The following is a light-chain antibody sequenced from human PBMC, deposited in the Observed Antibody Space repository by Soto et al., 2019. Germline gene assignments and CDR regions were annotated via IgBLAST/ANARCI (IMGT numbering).Light chain of an antibody. CDR1: QGIRNH. J-gene: IGKJ1*01. CDR2: DAS. Sequence: DIQMTQSPFSLSASVGDRVTITCRASQGIRNHLGWYQQKAGKAPKRLIFDASSLQSGVPSRFSSSGYGTEFTLTIDSLQPEEFATCYCLQQDTFPWTFGQGTKVEI. V-gene: IGKV1-17*01. CDR3: LQQDTFPWT.